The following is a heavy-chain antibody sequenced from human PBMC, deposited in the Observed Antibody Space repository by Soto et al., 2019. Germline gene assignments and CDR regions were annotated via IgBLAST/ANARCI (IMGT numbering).Heavy chain of an antibody. D-gene: IGHD3-10*01. CDR2: INHSGST. CDR3: ARGGLLWFGRALYYYGMDV. CDR1: GGSFSGYY. J-gene: IGHJ6*02. Sequence: QVQLQQWGAGLLKPSETLSLTCAVYGGSFSGYYWSWIRQPPGKGLEWIGEINHSGSTNYNPSLMSRVTISVDTSKNQCSLKLSSATAADTAVYYCARGGLLWFGRALYYYGMDVWGQGTTVTVSS. V-gene: IGHV4-34*01.